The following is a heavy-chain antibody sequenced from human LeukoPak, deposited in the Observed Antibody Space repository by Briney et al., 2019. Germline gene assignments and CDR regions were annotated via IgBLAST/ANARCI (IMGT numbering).Heavy chain of an antibody. J-gene: IGHJ3*01. V-gene: IGHV3-23*01. CDR2: LRGHGET. D-gene: IGHD1-1*01. CDR3: AKESWVSNDDAVL. CDR1: GFTFSSYA. Sequence: GGSLRLSCAASGFTFSSYAVSWVREAPARGLEWVSSLRGHGETFYANSVKGRFTLSRGDSRNTVYLQLNNLRVEDTAVYYCAKESWVSNDDAVLWGQGTMVTVSS.